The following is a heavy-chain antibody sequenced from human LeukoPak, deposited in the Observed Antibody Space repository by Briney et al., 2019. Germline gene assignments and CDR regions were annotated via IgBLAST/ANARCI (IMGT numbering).Heavy chain of an antibody. V-gene: IGHV1-69*04. CDR1: GGTFSSYA. J-gene: IGHJ5*02. Sequence: SVKVSCKASGGTFSSYAISWVRQALGQGLEWMGRIIPILGIANYAQKFQGRVTITADKSTSTAYMELSSLRSEDTAVYYCARGYCSSTSCHSSHWFDPWGQGTLVTVSS. CDR3: ARGYCSSTSCHSSHWFDP. CDR2: IIPILGIA. D-gene: IGHD2-2*01.